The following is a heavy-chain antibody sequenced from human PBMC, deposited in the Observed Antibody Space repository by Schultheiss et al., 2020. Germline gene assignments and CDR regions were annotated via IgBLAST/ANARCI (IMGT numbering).Heavy chain of an antibody. CDR1: GFTFSSYG. D-gene: IGHD3-9*01. CDR2: ISYDGSNK. J-gene: IGHJ6*02. CDR3: AKDLYYDILTGPGYYYYGMDV. Sequence: GGSLRLSCAASGFTFSSYGMHWVRQAPGKGLEWVAVISYDGSNKYYADSVKGRFTISRDNSKNTLYLQMNSLRAEDTAVYYCAKDLYYDILTGPGYYYYGMDVWGQGTTVTVSS. V-gene: IGHV3-30*18.